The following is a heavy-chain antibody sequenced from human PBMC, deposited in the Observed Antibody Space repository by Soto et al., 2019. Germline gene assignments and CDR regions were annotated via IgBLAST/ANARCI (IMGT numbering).Heavy chain of an antibody. D-gene: IGHD2-15*01. Sequence: ASVKVSCKVSGYTLTELSMHWVRQAPGKGLEWMGGFDPEDGETIYAQKFQGRVTMTEDTSTDTAYMELSSLRSEDTAVYYCASGGYCSGGSCYSHAFVIWGQGTMVTVS. CDR3: ASGGYCSGGSCYSHAFVI. V-gene: IGHV1-24*01. CDR2: FDPEDGET. CDR1: GYTLTELS. J-gene: IGHJ3*02.